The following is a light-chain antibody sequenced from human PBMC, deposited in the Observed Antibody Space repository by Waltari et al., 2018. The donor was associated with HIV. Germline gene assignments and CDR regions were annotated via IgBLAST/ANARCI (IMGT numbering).Light chain of an antibody. CDR3: SSYMANTTLEKV. CDR1: SSAIGTNNY. CDR2: EVN. V-gene: IGLV2-14*01. J-gene: IGLJ1*01. Sequence: QSALTQPASVSASPGQSLTISCTGTSSAIGTNNYVSWYQQHPDKAPKLMIFEVNNRPSGVPHRFSGSKSGNTASLTISGLQAEDEADYYCSSYMANTTLEKVFGTGTKVTVL.